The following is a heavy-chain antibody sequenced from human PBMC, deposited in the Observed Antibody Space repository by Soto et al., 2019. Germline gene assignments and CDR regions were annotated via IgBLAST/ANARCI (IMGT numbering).Heavy chain of an antibody. J-gene: IGHJ5*02. CDR3: AAGRYCISNRCYTINWFDP. Sequence: GGSLRLSCAASGFTFSSYAMSWVRQAPGKGLEWVSAISGSGGSTYYADSVKGRFTISRDNSKNTLYLQMNSLRAEDTAVYYCAAGRYCISNRCYTINWFDPWGQGNLVTVSS. CDR2: ISGSGGST. D-gene: IGHD2-2*02. V-gene: IGHV3-23*01. CDR1: GFTFSSYA.